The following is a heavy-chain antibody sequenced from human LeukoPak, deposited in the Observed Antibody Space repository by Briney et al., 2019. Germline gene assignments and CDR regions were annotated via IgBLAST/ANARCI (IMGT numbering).Heavy chain of an antibody. CDR3: ARSMIFPPDSFDY. D-gene: IGHD3-22*01. V-gene: IGHV3-74*01. CDR1: GFTFSRYW. CDR2: ISSDGSST. Sequence: GGSLRLSCAASGFTFSRYWMRWVRQAPGKGLVWVSRISSDGSSTSYADSVKGRFTISRDNAKNTLYLQMNSLRAEDTAVYYCARSMIFPPDSFDYWGQGTLATVSS. J-gene: IGHJ4*02.